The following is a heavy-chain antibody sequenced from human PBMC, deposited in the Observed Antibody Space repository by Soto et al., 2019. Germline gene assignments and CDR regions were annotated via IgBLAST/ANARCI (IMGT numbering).Heavy chain of an antibody. D-gene: IGHD6-19*01. CDR1: GGSISSSSYY. J-gene: IGHJ5*02. Sequence: PSETLSLTCTVSGGSISSSSYYWGRTRQPPGKGLEWIGSIYYSGSTYYNPSLKSRVTISVDTSKNQFSLKLSSVTAADTAVYYCARNYLQWLGPGWFDTWGQGTLVTVSS. CDR3: ARNYLQWLGPGWFDT. CDR2: IYYSGST. V-gene: IGHV4-39*01.